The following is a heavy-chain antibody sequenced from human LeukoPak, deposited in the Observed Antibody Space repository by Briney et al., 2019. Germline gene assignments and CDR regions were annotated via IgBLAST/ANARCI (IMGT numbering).Heavy chain of an antibody. CDR3: ARDNVVVVVATQYYYYYGMDV. Sequence: GGSLRLSCAASGFTFSSYAMSWVRQAPGKGLEWVSTISGSGGSTFYADSVKGRFTISRDNSKNTLYLQMNSLRAEDTAVYYCARDNVVVVVATQYYYYYGMDVWGQGTTVTVSS. CDR1: GFTFSSYA. J-gene: IGHJ6*02. V-gene: IGHV3-23*01. D-gene: IGHD2-15*01. CDR2: ISGSGGST.